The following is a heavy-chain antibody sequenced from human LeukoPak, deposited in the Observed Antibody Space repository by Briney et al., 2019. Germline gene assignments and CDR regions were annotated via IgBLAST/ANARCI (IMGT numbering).Heavy chain of an antibody. V-gene: IGHV3-48*03. D-gene: IGHD4-17*01. CDR1: GFAFSGYE. CDR3: ARGDDYGDSLVAY. J-gene: IGHJ4*02. CDR2: ISTTGRTI. Sequence: PGGSLRLSCAASGFAFSGYEMNWVRQAPGKGLECISYISTTGRTIYYADSVKGRFTISRDNAKNSLYLQMNSLSAEDTAVYYCARGDDYGDSLVAYWGQGTLVTVSS.